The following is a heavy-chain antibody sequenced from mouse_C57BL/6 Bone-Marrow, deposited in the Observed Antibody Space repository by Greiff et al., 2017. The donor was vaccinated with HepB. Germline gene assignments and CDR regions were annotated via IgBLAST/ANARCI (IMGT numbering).Heavy chain of an antibody. D-gene: IGHD3-2*01. CDR1: GYTFTSYW. J-gene: IGHJ3*01. Sequence: VQLQQSGAELAKPGASVKLSCKASGYTFTSYWMHWVKQRPGQGLEWIGYINPSSGYTKYNQKFKDKATLTADKSSSTAYMQLSSLTYEDSAVSYGASGDSSGYSWVACWGQGTLVTVSA. CDR3: ASGDSSGYSWVAC. CDR2: INPSSGYT. V-gene: IGHV1-7*01.